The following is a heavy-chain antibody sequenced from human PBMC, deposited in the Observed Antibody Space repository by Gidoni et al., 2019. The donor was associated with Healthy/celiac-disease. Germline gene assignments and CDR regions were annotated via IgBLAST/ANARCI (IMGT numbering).Heavy chain of an antibody. Sequence: QVQLQESGPGLVKPSQTLSLTCTVSGGSISSGDYYWSWIRQPPGKGLEWIGYIYYSGSTYYNPSLKSRVTISVDTSKNQFSLKLSSVTAADTAVYYCARGSGRFGELSYYFDYWGQGTLVTVSS. CDR2: IYYSGST. J-gene: IGHJ4*02. D-gene: IGHD3-10*01. CDR3: ARGSGRFGELSYYFDY. CDR1: GGSISSGDYY. V-gene: IGHV4-30-4*01.